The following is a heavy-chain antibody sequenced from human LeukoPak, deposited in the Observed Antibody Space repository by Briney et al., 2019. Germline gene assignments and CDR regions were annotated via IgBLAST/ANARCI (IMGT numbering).Heavy chain of an antibody. Sequence: PGGSLRLSCAASGFTVSSTYMSWVRQAPGKGLEWVSVIYTGGNTDYADSVKGRFTISRYNSKNTVCLQMNSLRAEDTAVYYCASRWGIAVAGEYFQHWGQGTLVTVSS. J-gene: IGHJ1*01. V-gene: IGHV3-66*01. CDR3: ASRWGIAVAGEYFQH. D-gene: IGHD6-19*01. CDR2: IYTGGNT. CDR1: GFTVSSTY.